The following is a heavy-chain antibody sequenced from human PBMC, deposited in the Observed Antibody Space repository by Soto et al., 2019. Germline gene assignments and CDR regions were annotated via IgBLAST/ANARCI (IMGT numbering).Heavy chain of an antibody. CDR3: AGVPGQWYYYGSGSSNWFGP. J-gene: IGHJ5*02. D-gene: IGHD3-10*01. CDR2: IYYSGST. CDR1: GVSISSGGYY. V-gene: IGHV4-31*03. Sequence: SETLSLTCTVSGVSISSGGYYWSWIRQHPGKGLEWIGYIYYSGSTYYNPSLKSRVTISVDTSKNQFSLKLSSVTAADTAVYYCAGVPGQWYYYGSGSSNWFGPWGQGTLVTVSS.